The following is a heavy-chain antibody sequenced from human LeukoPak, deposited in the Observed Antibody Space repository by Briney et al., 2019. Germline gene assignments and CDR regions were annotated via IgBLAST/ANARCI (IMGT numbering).Heavy chain of an antibody. Sequence: PSETLSLTCAVYGGSFSGYYWSWIRQPPGKGLEWIGEINHSGSTNYNPSLKRRVTISVDTSKNQFSLKLSSVTAADTAVYYCARDLRGFFDYWGQGTLVTVSS. J-gene: IGHJ4*02. D-gene: IGHD6-25*01. CDR3: ARDLRGFFDY. CDR1: GGSFSGYY. V-gene: IGHV4-34*01. CDR2: INHSGST.